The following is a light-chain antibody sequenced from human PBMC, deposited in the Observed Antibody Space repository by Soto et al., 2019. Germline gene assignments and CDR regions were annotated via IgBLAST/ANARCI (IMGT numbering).Light chain of an antibody. CDR1: QSVLYTSNNKNY. V-gene: IGKV4-1*01. CDR3: QQYYSIPYT. CDR2: WAS. J-gene: IGKJ2*01. Sequence: DIVMAQSPDSLAVSLGERATINCKSSQSVLYTSNNKNYLAGYHQKPGQPPKLLIYWASARESGVPDRFSGSGSGTDFTLTISSLQAEDVAVYYCQQYYSIPYTFGQGTKLEVK.